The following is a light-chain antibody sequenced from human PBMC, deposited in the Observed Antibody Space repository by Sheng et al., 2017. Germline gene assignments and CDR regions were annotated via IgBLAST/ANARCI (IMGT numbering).Light chain of an antibody. Sequence: PGERATLSCRASQSVSRYVAWYQQKPGQSPRLLIYDASNRATGIPSRFSGSGSGTDFTLTISSLEPEDFAVYYCQHRSNWPLTFGGGTKVEI. CDR1: QSVSRY. J-gene: IGKJ4*01. CDR3: QHRSNWPLT. V-gene: IGKV3-11*01. CDR2: DAS.